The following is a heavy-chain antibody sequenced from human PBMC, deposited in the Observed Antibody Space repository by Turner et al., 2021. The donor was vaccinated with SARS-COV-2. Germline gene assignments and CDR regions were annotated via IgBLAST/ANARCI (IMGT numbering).Heavy chain of an antibody. CDR2: IYGNDDK. V-gene: IGHV2-5*01. CDR1: GFSLSTSGVG. J-gene: IGHJ4*02. D-gene: IGHD3-22*01. Sequence: QITLKESGPTLVKPTQTLTLTCTFSGFSLSTSGVGVGWIRQLPGKALEWLALIYGNDDKRYIPSLKSRLTITTDTSKNQVVLTMTNMDPVDTATYYCAHSYYYDSSGYDFDYWGQGTLVTVSS. CDR3: AHSYYYDSSGYDFDY.